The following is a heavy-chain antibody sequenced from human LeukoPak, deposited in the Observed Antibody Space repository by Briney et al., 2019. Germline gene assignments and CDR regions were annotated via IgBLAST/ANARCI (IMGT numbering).Heavy chain of an antibody. CDR2: IKQDGSEK. Sequence: GGSLRLSCAASGFTFSSYWMSWVRQAPGKGLEWVANIKQDGSEKYYVDSVKGRFTISRDNAKNSLYLQMNSLRAKDTAVYYCARDYDDFWSGYTFDYWGQGTLVTVSS. D-gene: IGHD3-3*01. CDR1: GFTFSSYW. V-gene: IGHV3-7*01. J-gene: IGHJ4*02. CDR3: ARDYDDFWSGYTFDY.